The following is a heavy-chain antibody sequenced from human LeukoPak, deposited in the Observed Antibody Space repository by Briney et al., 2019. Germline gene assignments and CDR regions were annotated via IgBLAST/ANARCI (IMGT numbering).Heavy chain of an antibody. D-gene: IGHD1-26*01. CDR3: ARDSISPGRNRFDP. Sequence: PSETLSLTCAVSGYSINSGHYWGWIRQPPGKGLEWIGSIYHSGSTFYNPSLKSRVAMSLDTSKNQFSLELSSVTAADTAVYYCARDSISPGRNRFDPWGQGTLVSVSS. CDR2: IYHSGST. V-gene: IGHV4-38-2*02. CDR1: GYSINSGHY. J-gene: IGHJ5*02.